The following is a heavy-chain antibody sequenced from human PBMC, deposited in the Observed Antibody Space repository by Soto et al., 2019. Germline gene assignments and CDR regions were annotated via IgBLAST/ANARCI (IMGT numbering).Heavy chain of an antibody. D-gene: IGHD3-22*01. CDR1: GGSISGSYYY. CDR2: VFYTGFT. Sequence: PSETLSLTCAVSGGSISGSYYYWGWLRQSPGKGPEWIGSVFYTGFTSYNPSLESRVSVSVDTSKNQFSLKVSGVSAADTAVYYCARVGPWVPYYYDSSPYTFENWFDPWGQGTLVTVSS. V-gene: IGHV4-39*01. CDR3: ARVGPWVPYYYDSSPYTFENWFDP. J-gene: IGHJ5*02.